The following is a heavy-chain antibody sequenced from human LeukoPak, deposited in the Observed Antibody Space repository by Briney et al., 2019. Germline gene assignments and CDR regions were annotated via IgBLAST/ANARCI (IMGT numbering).Heavy chain of an antibody. J-gene: IGHJ4*02. V-gene: IGHV3-30*14. Sequence: PGGSLRLSCAASGFTFSSYAMHWVRQAPGKGLEWVAVISYDGSNKYYADSVKGRFTISRENAKNSLYLQMNSLRAGDTAVYYCARGMYYYGSGLVDYWGQGTLVTVSS. D-gene: IGHD3-10*01. CDR2: ISYDGSNK. CDR3: ARGMYYYGSGLVDY. CDR1: GFTFSSYA.